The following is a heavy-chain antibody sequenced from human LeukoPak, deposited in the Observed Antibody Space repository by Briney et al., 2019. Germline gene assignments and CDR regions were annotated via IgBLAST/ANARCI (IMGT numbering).Heavy chain of an antibody. CDR2: ISGSGGST. J-gene: IGHJ4*02. CDR3: AKDQDPDSSGYYY. CDR1: GFTFSSYA. D-gene: IGHD3-22*01. Sequence: GGSLRLSCAASGFTFSSYAMSWVRQAPGKGLEWVSAISGSGGSTYYADSVKGRSTISRDNSKNTLYLQMNSLRAEDTAVYYCAKDQDPDSSGYYYWGQGTLVTVSS. V-gene: IGHV3-23*01.